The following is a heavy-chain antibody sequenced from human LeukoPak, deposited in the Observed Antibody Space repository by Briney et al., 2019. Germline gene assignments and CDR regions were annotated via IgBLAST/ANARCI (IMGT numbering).Heavy chain of an antibody. CDR3: ARGPHQHWPLGQF. Sequence: SETLSLTCEVNGGSFNGYHWTWIRQSPGKGLEWIGEINDSGSPIYSPSLRSRLSISVDTSKNQFSVTLTSVTVADTAVYYCARGPHQHWPLGQFWGQGSLVTVSS. D-gene: IGHD2-2*01. V-gene: IGHV4-34*01. CDR2: INDSGSP. J-gene: IGHJ4*02. CDR1: GGSFNGYH.